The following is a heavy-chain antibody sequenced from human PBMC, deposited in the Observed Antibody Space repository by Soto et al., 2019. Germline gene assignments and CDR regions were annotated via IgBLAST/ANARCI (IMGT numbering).Heavy chain of an antibody. V-gene: IGHV3-23*01. CDR2: ISGSGGST. CDR3: AKDLGCTNGVCYPGGAYYYYGMDV. J-gene: IGHJ6*02. D-gene: IGHD2-8*01. Sequence: QRLSCAASGFTFSSYAMSWVRQAPGKGLEWVSAISGSGGSTYYADSVKGRFTISRDNSKNTLYLQMNSLRAEDTAVYYCAKDLGCTNGVCYPGGAYYYYGMDVWGQGTTVTVSS. CDR1: GFTFSSYA.